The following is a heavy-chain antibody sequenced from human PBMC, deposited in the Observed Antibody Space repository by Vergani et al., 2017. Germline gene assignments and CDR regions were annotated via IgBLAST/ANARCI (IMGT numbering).Heavy chain of an antibody. CDR1: GGSFSGYY. Sequence: QVQLQQWGAGLLKPSETLSLTCAVYGGSFSGYYWSWIRQPPGKGLEWIGEINHSGSTNYNPSLKSRVTISVDTSKNQFSLKLSSVTAADTAVYYCARVSFFLGYYYYYGMDVWGQGTTVTVSS. J-gene: IGHJ6*02. V-gene: IGHV4-34*01. D-gene: IGHD7-27*01. CDR3: ARVSFFLGYYYYYGMDV. CDR2: INHSGST.